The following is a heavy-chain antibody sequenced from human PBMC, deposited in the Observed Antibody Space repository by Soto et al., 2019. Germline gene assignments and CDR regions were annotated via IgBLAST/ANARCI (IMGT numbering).Heavy chain of an antibody. J-gene: IGHJ4*02. D-gene: IGHD3-22*01. CDR2: ISYDGNYK. Sequence: PGGSLRLSCAASGFTFSSYGMHWVRQAPGKGLEWVAIISYDGNYKHHADSVKGRFTISRDNSKNTLYLQMNSLRAEDTAVYYCGKVSTYYYDSTFAYWGQGTLVPVSS. CDR3: GKVSTYYYDSTFAY. V-gene: IGHV3-30*18. CDR1: GFTFSSYG.